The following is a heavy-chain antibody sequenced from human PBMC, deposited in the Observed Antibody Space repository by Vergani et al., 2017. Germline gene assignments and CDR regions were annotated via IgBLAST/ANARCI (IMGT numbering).Heavy chain of an antibody. CDR2: ISGPALST. D-gene: IGHD2/OR15-2a*01. CDR1: GFTFSNSA. CDR3: VKEKIDLGSYFFDS. V-gene: IGHV3-23*01. J-gene: IGHJ4*01. Sequence: EVHLLESGGGLVQSGGSLRLSCAASGFTFSNSAVSWVRQAPGRGLAWVSSISGPALSTYYADSVKGRFSISRDNSKNTVFLQMPSLRAEDTAIYYCVKEKIDLGSYFFDSWGHGILVTVSS.